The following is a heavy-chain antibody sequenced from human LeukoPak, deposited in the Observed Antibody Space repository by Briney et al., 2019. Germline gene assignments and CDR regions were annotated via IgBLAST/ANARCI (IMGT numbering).Heavy chain of an antibody. J-gene: IGHJ4*02. Sequence: SETLSLTCAVSGGPFSDFWSWIRQSSGKGLEWIGETHNSGTTNYNPSLNSRVTISEDTSKNQFYLNLSSVTAADTAVYYCARRYYYNLGSFPFDFWGQGTLVTVSS. V-gene: IGHV4-34*01. D-gene: IGHD3-10*01. CDR1: GGPFSDF. CDR3: ARRYYYNLGSFPFDF. CDR2: THNSGTT.